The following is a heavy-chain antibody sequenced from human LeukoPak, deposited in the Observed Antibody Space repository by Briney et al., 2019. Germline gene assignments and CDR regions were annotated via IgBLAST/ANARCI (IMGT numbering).Heavy chain of an antibody. V-gene: IGHV3-48*04. CDR3: ARRHYCSSTSCYAGGTFDY. CDR1: GFTFSSYS. J-gene: IGHJ4*02. Sequence: GGSLRLSCAASGFTFSSYSMNWVRQAPGKGLEWVSSISSSSSTIYYADSVKGRFTISRDNAKNSLYLQMNSLRAEDTAVYYCARRHYCSSTSCYAGGTFDYWGQGTLVTVSS. D-gene: IGHD2-2*01. CDR2: ISSSSSTI.